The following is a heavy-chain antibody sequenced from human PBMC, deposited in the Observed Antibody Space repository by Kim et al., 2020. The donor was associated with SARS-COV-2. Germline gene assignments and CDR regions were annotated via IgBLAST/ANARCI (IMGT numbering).Heavy chain of an antibody. CDR2: INAGNGDT. Sequence: ASVKVSCKASGYTFPHHAVHWVRQAPGQRLEWMGWINAGNGDTKYSQKFQGRVTITRDTSANTAYMELRSLKSEDTAVYYCARAYYYDSSGQYYDAFDIW. V-gene: IGHV1-3*01. CDR3: ARAYYYDSSGQYYDAFDI. J-gene: IGHJ3*02. D-gene: IGHD3-22*01. CDR1: GYTFPHHA.